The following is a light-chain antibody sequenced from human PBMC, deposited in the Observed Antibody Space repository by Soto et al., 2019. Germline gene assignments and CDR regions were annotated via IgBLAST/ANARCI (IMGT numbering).Light chain of an antibody. J-gene: IGKJ3*01. CDR3: QQFGGSPLFI. V-gene: IGKV3-20*01. Sequence: EIVLTQSPGTLSLSPGERATLSCRASQSISSSYLAWYQQKPGQAPRLLIYAASTRATGIPDRFSGSGSETDFTLTISRLEPEDFAVYYCQQFGGSPLFIFGPGTKVDV. CDR2: AAS. CDR1: QSISSSY.